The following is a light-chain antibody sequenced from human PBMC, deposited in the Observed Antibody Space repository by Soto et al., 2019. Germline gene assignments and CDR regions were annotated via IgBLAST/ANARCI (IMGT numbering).Light chain of an antibody. V-gene: IGKV3-11*01. CDR2: DAS. CDR3: QQRGNWPPYT. CDR1: QNVSSY. Sequence: EIVLTQSPATLSLSPGERATLSCRASQNVSSYLVWYQQKPGQAPRLLMYDASNRATGIPARFSGSGSGTDFTLTISSLEPEDFAVYYCQQRGNWPPYTFGQGTKLEIK. J-gene: IGKJ2*01.